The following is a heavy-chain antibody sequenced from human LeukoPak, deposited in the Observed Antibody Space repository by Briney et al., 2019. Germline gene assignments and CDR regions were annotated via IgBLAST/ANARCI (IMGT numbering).Heavy chain of an antibody. Sequence: PSATLSLTCTVSGGSISSYYWSWIRQPPGKGLEWIGYIYYSESTNYNPSLKSRVTISVDTSKNQFSLKLSSVTAADTAVYYCAATSSGPTGRSFDYWGQGTLVTVSS. D-gene: IGHD3-22*01. J-gene: IGHJ4*02. CDR3: AATSSGPTGRSFDY. V-gene: IGHV4-59*08. CDR2: IYYSEST. CDR1: GGSISSYY.